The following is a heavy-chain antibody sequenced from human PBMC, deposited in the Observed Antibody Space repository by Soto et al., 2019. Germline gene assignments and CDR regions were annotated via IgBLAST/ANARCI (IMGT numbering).Heavy chain of an antibody. CDR1: GFTFSSYA. CDR3: AKDTPPGYCSSTSCYIDAFDI. V-gene: IGHV3-23*01. J-gene: IGHJ3*02. CDR2: ISGSGGST. D-gene: IGHD2-2*02. Sequence: EVQLLESGGGLVQPGGSLRLSCAASGFTFSSYAMSWVRQAPGKGLEWVSAISGSGGSTYYADSVKGRFTISRDNSKNTLYLQMNSLRAEDTAVYYCAKDTPPGYCSSTSCYIDAFDIWGQGTMVTVSS.